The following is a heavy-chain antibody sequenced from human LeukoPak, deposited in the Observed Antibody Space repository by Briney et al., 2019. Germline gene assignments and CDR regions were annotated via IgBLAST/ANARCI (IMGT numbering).Heavy chain of an antibody. J-gene: IGHJ2*01. D-gene: IGHD6-19*01. Sequence: PGGSLRLSCAASGFSFSTYAMNWVRQAPGKRLEWVSSITATGRDTYYALSVKGRITISRDNSKNTLYLQMNSLRAEDTAVYYCAKDTWYSSGSVLSPNGWYFDLWGRGTLVTVSS. CDR1: GFSFSTYA. V-gene: IGHV3-23*01. CDR3: AKDTWYSSGSVLSPNGWYFDL. CDR2: ITATGRDT.